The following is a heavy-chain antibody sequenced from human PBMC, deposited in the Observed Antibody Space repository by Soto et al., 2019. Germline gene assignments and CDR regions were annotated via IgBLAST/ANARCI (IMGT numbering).Heavy chain of an antibody. V-gene: IGHV1-3*01. D-gene: IGHD2-2*01. CDR2: INAGNGNT. J-gene: IGHJ6*02. CDR3: ARVRYQLLRYYYYGMDV. CDR1: GYTFTSYA. Sequence: ASVKVSCKASGYTFTSYAMHWVRQAPGQRLEWMGWINAGNGNTKYSQKFQGRVTITRDTSASTAYMELSSLRSEDTAVYYCARVRYQLLRYYYYGMDVWGQGTTVTVSS.